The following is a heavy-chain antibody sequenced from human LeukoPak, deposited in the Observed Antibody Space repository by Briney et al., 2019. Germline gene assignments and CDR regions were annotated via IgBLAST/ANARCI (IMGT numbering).Heavy chain of an antibody. V-gene: IGHV4-59*08. CDR3: ARTYYDFWSGYKLGFDP. Sequence: PSETLSLTCTVSGGSISSYYWSWIRQPPGKGLEWIGYIYYSGSTYYNPSLKSRVTISVDTSKNQFSLKLSSVTAADTAVYYCARTYYDFWSGYKLGFDPWGQGTLVTVSS. CDR1: GGSISSYY. D-gene: IGHD3-3*01. CDR2: IYYSGST. J-gene: IGHJ5*02.